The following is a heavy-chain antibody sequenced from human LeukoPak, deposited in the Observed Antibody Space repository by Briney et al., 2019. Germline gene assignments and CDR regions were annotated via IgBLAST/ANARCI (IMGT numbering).Heavy chain of an antibody. V-gene: IGHV1-69*04. D-gene: IGHD3-10*01. Sequence: SVKVSCKASGGTFSSYAISWVRQAPGQGLEWMGRIIPILGIANYAQKFQGRVTITADKSTSTAYMELSSLRSEDTDVYYCARDDYGSGFFDIWGQGTMVTVSS. CDR3: ARDDYGSGFFDI. CDR1: GGTFSSYA. CDR2: IIPILGIA. J-gene: IGHJ3*02.